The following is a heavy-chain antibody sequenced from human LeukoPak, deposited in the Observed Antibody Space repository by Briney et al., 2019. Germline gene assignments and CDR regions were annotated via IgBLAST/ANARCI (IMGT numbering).Heavy chain of an antibody. CDR3: AKDAQGGFDYSNSLES. D-gene: IGHD4-11*01. CDR2: IWSDATNQ. V-gene: IGHV3-33*03. CDR1: RFTFSHFG. Sequence: PGKSLTLSCVASRFTFSHFGMHWVRQAPGKGLEWVAVIWSDATNQYYADSVKGRFTISRDNSRNTVFLQMTNLRVEDTAVYFCAKDAQGGFDYSNSLESWGQGTLVTVSS. J-gene: IGHJ4*02.